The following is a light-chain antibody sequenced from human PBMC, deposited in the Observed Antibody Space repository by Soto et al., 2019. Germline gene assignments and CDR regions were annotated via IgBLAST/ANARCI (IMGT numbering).Light chain of an antibody. V-gene: IGKV3-20*01. CDR1: QSVSSSY. CDR3: SHYGTSVPYT. Sequence: EIVLTQSPGTLSLSPGERATLSCRASQSVSSSYLAWYQQKPGQTPRLLIYGASTRATGIPDRFIGSGSGTDFTLTISRLEPEDFAVYYCSHYGTSVPYTFGQGTKLEIK. J-gene: IGKJ2*01. CDR2: GAS.